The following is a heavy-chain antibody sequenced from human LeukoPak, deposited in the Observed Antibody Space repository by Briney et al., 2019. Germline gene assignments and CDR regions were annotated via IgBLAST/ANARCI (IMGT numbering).Heavy chain of an antibody. D-gene: IGHD5-12*01. Sequence: GGSLRLSCGVSGFTFSSYGMHWVRQAPGKGLEWVAYIRYDGSNRHYADSVKGRFTISRDNSKNTLYLQMNSLRVEDTAVYYCAKGGLLVASFDYWGQGTLVTVSS. V-gene: IGHV3-30*02. CDR3: AKGGLLVASFDY. CDR2: IRYDGSNR. CDR1: GFTFSSYG. J-gene: IGHJ4*02.